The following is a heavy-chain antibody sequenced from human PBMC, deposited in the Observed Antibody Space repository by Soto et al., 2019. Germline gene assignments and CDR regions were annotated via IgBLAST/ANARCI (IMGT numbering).Heavy chain of an antibody. J-gene: IGHJ6*03. CDR3: ARFQYYYYMDV. V-gene: IGHV3-74*01. CDR1: GFTFSSYW. Sequence: GGSLRLSCAASGFTFSSYWMHWVRQAPGKGLVWVSRINSDGSSTSYADSVKGRFTISRDNAKNTLYLQMNSLRAEDTAVYYCARFQYYYYMDVWGKGTTVTVSS. CDR2: INSDGSST.